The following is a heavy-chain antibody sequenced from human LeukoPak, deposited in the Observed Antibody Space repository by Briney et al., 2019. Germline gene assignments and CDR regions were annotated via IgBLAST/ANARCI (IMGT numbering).Heavy chain of an antibody. Sequence: SETLSLTCTVSGGSNSPYYWSWIRQPPGKGLEWIGYIYYSGSTNYNPSLKSRVTISVDTSKNQFSLKLSSVTAADTAVYYCARASDYVWGSYRSYYFDYWGQGTLVTVSS. V-gene: IGHV4-59*01. CDR1: GGSNSPYY. CDR3: ARASDYVWGSYRSYYFDY. D-gene: IGHD3-16*02. CDR2: IYYSGST. J-gene: IGHJ4*02.